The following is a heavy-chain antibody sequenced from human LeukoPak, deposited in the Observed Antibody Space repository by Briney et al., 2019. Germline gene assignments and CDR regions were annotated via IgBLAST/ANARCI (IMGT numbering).Heavy chain of an antibody. J-gene: IGHJ6*01. CDR2: ISGSGDNT. D-gene: IGHD1-26*01. CDR1: GFTFSGFA. CDR3: AKMKGHPLPKYYMDV. V-gene: IGHV3-23*01. Sequence: GGSLRLSCAASGFTFSGFALSWVRRPPGKGLEWVSGISGSGDNTLYADSVKGRFTISRDNSKNTLYLEMNSLRAEDTAIYYCAKMKGHPLPKYYMDVWGQGTTVTVSS.